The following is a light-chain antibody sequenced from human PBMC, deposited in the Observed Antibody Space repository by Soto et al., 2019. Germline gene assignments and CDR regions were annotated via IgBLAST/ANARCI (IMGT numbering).Light chain of an antibody. J-gene: IGLJ2*01. V-gene: IGLV1-44*01. CDR2: SNY. CDR3: AAWDDRLSDLL. Sequence: QSALPQPPSASGTPGQRVTISCSGSNSNIGSNPVHWYQQFPGTAPKVLIYSNYQRPSGVPDRFSGSKSGTSASLAISGLQSEDEADYYCAAWDDRLSDLLFGGGTKGTVL. CDR1: NSNIGSNP.